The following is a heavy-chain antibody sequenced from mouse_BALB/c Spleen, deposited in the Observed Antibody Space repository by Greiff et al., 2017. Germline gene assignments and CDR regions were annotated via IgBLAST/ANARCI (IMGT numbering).Heavy chain of an antibody. CDR3: ARYYGSSSQSMDY. V-gene: IGHV1-77*01. CDR2: IYPGSGNT. D-gene: IGHD1-1*01. CDR1: GYTFTDYY. J-gene: IGHJ4*01. Sequence: VQLQQSGAELARPGASVKLSCKASGYTFTDYYINWVKQRTGQGLEWIGEIYPGSGNTYYNEKFKGKATLTADKSSSTAYMQLSSLTSEDSAVYFYARYYGSSSQSMDYWGQGTSVTVSS.